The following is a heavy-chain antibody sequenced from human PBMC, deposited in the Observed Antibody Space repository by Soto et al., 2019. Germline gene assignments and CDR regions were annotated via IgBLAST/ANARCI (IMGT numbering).Heavy chain of an antibody. CDR1: GGSISSGDYY. V-gene: IGHV4-31*03. J-gene: IGHJ4*02. Sequence: NPSETLSLTCTVSGGSISSGDYYWSWIRQHPGKGLEWIGYIYYSGSTYYNPSLKSRVTISVDTSKNQFSLKLSSVTAADTAVYYCATVSPDSSGYYYLDSWGQGTLVTVSS. D-gene: IGHD3-22*01. CDR3: ATVSPDSSGYYYLDS. CDR2: IYYSGST.